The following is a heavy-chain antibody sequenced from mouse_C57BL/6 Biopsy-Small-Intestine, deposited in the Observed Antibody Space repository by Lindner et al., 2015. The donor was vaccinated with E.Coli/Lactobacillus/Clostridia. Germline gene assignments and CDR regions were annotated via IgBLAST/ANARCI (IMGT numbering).Heavy chain of an antibody. Sequence: VQLQESGPELVKPGASVKISCKASGYSFTGYFMNWVKQSHGQSLEWIGRINPYNAFYNQNFKGKATLIVDKSSSTVHMELRSLTSEDSAVYYCTRELPYYYAMDYWGQGTSVTVSS. CDR1: GYSFTGYF. CDR3: TRELPYYYAMDY. CDR2: INPYNA. D-gene: IGHD1-1*01. V-gene: IGHV1-20*01. J-gene: IGHJ4*01.